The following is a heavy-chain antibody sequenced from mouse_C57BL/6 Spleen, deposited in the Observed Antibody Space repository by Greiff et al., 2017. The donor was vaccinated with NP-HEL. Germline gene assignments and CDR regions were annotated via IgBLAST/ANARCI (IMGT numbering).Heavy chain of an antibody. V-gene: IGHV1-52*01. D-gene: IGHD2-4*01. CDR3: ARLGDYDYLDY. J-gene: IGHJ2*01. Sequence: QVQLQQPGAELVRPGSSVKLSCKASGYTFTSYWMHWVKQRPIQGLEWIGNIDPSDSETHYNQKFKDKATLTVDKSSSTAYMQLSSLTSEDSAVYYCARLGDYDYLDYWGQGTTLTVSS. CDR2: IDPSDSET. CDR1: GYTFTSYW.